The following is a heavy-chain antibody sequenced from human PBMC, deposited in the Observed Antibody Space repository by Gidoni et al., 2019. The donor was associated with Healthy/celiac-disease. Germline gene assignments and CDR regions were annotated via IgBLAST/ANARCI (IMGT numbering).Heavy chain of an antibody. Sequence: QLQLVQSGAEVKKPGSSVKVSCKASGYTLTGYYMPWVRQAPVQGLEWMGWIKHNSGGTNYAQKFKGRVTMNRETSISTAYMELSRLRADDTAVYDCARAIAARHFNWFDPWGQGTLVTVSS. J-gene: IGHJ5*02. CDR1: GYTLTGYY. CDR2: IKHNSGGT. D-gene: IGHD6-6*01. V-gene: IGHV1-2*02. CDR3: ARAIAARHFNWFDP.